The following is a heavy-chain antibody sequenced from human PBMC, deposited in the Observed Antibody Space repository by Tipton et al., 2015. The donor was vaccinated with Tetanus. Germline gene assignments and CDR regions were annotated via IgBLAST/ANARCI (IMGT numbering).Heavy chain of an antibody. D-gene: IGHD2-2*02. CDR2: ITTTGGTT. CDR1: GFSFSTYN. J-gene: IGHJ4*02. Sequence: SLRLSCAASGFSFSTYNFHWVRQAPGKGLEWVSLITTTGGTTYYADSVTGRFTISRDNSKNTLFLQMNSLRAEDTAVYYCAKPVRRHLYAFDFWGQGTLVTVSS. V-gene: IGHV3-23*01. CDR3: AKPVRRHLYAFDF.